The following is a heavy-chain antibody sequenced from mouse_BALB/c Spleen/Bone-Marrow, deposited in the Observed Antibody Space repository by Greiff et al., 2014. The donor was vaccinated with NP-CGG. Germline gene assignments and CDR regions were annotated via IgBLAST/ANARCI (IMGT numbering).Heavy chain of an antibody. J-gene: IGHJ4*01. Sequence: EVKLMESGGGLVKPGGSLKLSCAASGFTFSDYYIYWLRQIPEKRLEWVATISDGGNYSYYPDSVKGRFTISRDNGKNNLYLQMSSLKSEDTAMYYCARSRMRYGAMDYWGQGTSVTVFS. V-gene: IGHV5-4*02. CDR3: ARSRMRYGAMDY. D-gene: IGHD2-10*02. CDR1: GFTFSDYY. CDR2: ISDGGNYS.